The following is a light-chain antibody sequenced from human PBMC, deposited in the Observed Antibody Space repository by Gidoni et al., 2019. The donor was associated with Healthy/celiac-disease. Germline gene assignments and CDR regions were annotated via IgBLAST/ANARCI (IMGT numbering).Light chain of an antibody. CDR2: WAS. V-gene: IGKV4-1*01. J-gene: IGKJ1*01. CDR3: QQYYSTPWT. Sequence: DIVMNQSPDSLAVSLGERATNNKNYLAWYQQKPGQPPKLLIYWASTRESGVPDRFSGSGSGTDFTLTISSLQAEDVAVYYCQQYYSTPWTFGQGTKVEIK. CDR1: NKNY.